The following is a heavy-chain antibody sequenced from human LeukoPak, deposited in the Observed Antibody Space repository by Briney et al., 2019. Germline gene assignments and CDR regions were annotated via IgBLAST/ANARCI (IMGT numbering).Heavy chain of an antibody. CDR1: GGSISSSSYY. Sequence: SETLSLTCTVSGGSISSSSYYWGWIRQPPGKGLEWIGSIYYSGSTYYNPSLKSRVTISVDTSKNQFPLKLSSVTAADTAVYYCAGNFEFLDSSFDYWGQGTLVTVSS. CDR3: AGNFEFLDSSFDY. J-gene: IGHJ4*02. V-gene: IGHV4-39*01. D-gene: IGHD3/OR15-3a*01. CDR2: IYYSGST.